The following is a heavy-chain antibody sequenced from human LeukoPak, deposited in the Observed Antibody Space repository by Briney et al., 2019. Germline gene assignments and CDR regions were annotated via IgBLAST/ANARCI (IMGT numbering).Heavy chain of an antibody. Sequence: SQTLSLTCAVSGGSISSGGYSWSWIRQPPGKGLEWIRYIYHSGSTYYNPSLKSRVTISVDRSKNQFSLKLSSVTAADTAVYYCARVSPSCSSTSRYYYGMDVWGQGTTVTVSS. CDR3: ARVSPSCSSTSRYYYGMDV. V-gene: IGHV4-30-2*01. CDR1: GGSISSGGYS. D-gene: IGHD2-2*01. CDR2: IYHSGST. J-gene: IGHJ6*02.